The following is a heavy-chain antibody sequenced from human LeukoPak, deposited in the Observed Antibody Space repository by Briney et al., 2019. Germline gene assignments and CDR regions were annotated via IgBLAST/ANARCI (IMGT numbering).Heavy chain of an antibody. D-gene: IGHD6-19*01. V-gene: IGHV1-8*01. Sequence: ASVKVSCKASGYTFTSYDINWVRQATGQGLEWMGWMNPNSGNTGYAQKFQGRVTMTRNTSISTAYMELSSLRSEDTAVYYCARRGMRERQWLVGYYYYGMDVWGQGTTVTVSS. CDR3: ARRGMRERQWLVGYYYYGMDV. J-gene: IGHJ6*02. CDR1: GYTFTSYD. CDR2: MNPNSGNT.